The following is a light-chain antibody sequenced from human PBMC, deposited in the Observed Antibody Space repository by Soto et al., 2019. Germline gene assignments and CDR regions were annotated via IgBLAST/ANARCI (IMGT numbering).Light chain of an antibody. CDR3: QQHNTYPWT. CDR2: AAS. CDR1: QGIGSD. V-gene: IGKV1-17*01. Sequence: DIQMTQSPSSLSASVGDRVTITCRASQGIGSDLAWFQQTPGNAPKRLINAASTLQSGVPSRFSGSGSGTEFTLTISSLQPEDFATYYCQQHNTYPWTFGQGTKVEIK. J-gene: IGKJ1*01.